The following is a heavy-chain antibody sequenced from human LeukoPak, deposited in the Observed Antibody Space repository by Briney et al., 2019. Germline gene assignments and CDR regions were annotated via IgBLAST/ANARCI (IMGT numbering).Heavy chain of an antibody. CDR3: ARGPHYDFWSGQKYYYYGMDV. CDR2: ISAYNGNT. Sequence: ASVKVSCKASGYTFTSYGISWVRQAPGQGLEWMGWISAYNGNTNYAQKLQGRVTMTTDTSTSTAYMELRSLRSDDTAVYYCARGPHYDFWSGQKYYYYGMDVWGQGTTVTVSS. J-gene: IGHJ6*02. V-gene: IGHV1-18*01. CDR1: GYTFTSYG. D-gene: IGHD3-3*01.